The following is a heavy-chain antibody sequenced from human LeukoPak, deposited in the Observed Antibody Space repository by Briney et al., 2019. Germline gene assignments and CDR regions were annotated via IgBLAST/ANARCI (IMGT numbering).Heavy chain of an antibody. D-gene: IGHD5-18*01. V-gene: IGHV4-31*03. CDR2: IYYSGST. CDR1: GGSIGSGGYY. CDR3: ARSVTFSHYYYYYGMDV. Sequence: PSETLSLTCTVSGGSIGSGGYYWSWIRQHPGKGLEWIGYIYYSGSTYYNPSLKSRVTISVDTSKNQFSLKLSSVTAADTAVYYCARSVTFSHYYYYYGMDVWGQGTTVTVSS. J-gene: IGHJ6*02.